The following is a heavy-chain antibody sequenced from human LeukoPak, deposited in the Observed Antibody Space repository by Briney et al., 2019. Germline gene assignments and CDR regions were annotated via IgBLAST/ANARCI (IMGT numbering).Heavy chain of an antibody. CDR2: IYYSGST. CDR3: ASDAPFYRSCSGGSCYSDAFDI. D-gene: IGHD2-15*01. V-gene: IGHV4-59*08. J-gene: IGHJ3*02. CDR1: GGPISSYY. Sequence: PSETLSLTCTVSGGPISSYYWSWIRQPPGQGLEWIGFIYYSGSTNYNPSLKSRVTISVDTSKNQFSLKLSSVTAADTAVYYCASDAPFYRSCSGGSCYSDAFDIWGQGTMVTVSS.